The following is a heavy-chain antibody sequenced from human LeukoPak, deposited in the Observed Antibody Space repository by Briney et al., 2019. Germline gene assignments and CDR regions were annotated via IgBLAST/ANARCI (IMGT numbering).Heavy chain of an antibody. CDR2: IRMKVNGSTT. D-gene: IGHD2-21*01. V-gene: IGHV3-72*01. CDR3: ARGGPFRGLDP. CDR1: GFTFSSYA. J-gene: IGHJ5*02. Sequence: GGSLRLSCAASGFTFSSYAMSWVRQAPGRGLEWVGRIRMKVNGSTTQYAASVKGRFAVSRDDSENSLYLQMNSLKSEDTAVYYCARGGPFRGLDPWGQGILVTVSS.